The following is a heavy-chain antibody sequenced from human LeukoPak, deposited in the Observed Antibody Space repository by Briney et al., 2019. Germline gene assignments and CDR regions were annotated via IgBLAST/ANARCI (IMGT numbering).Heavy chain of an antibody. Sequence: ASVKVSCKASGYTFTSYDINWVRQATGQGLEWMGWMNPNSGNTGYAQKFQGRVTITRNTSISTAYMELSSLRSEDTAVYYCARVSGINYYYYMDVWGKGTTVTASS. CDR2: MNPNSGNT. CDR3: ARVSGINYYYYMDV. D-gene: IGHD1-26*01. CDR1: GYTFTSYD. V-gene: IGHV1-8*03. J-gene: IGHJ6*03.